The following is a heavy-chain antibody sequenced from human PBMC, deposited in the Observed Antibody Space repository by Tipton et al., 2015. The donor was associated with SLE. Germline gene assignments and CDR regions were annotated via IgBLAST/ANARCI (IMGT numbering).Heavy chain of an antibody. D-gene: IGHD6-13*01. Sequence: GLVKPSETLSLTCTVSGGSISSYYWSWIRQPPGKGLEWIGSIYYSGSTYYNPSLKSRVTISVDTSKNQFSLKLSSVTAADTAVYYCAIQQLAADYWYFDLWGRGTLVTVSS. V-gene: IGHV4-59*05. CDR3: AIQQLAADYWYFDL. CDR1: GGSISSYY. CDR2: IYYSGST. J-gene: IGHJ2*01.